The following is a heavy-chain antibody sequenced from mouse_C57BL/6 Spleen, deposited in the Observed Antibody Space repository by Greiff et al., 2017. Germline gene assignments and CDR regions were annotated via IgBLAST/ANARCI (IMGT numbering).Heavy chain of an antibody. CDR1: GYTFTDYY. J-gene: IGHJ2*01. V-gene: IGHV1-26*01. D-gene: IGHD2-3*01. CDR3: ARSSRWDGYYYFDY. Sequence: EVQLQQSGPELVKPGASVKISCKASGYTFTDYYMNWVKQSHGKSLEWIGDINPNNGGTSYNQKFKGKATLTVDKSSSTAYMELRSLTSEDSAVYYCARSSRWDGYYYFDYWGQGTTLTVSS. CDR2: INPNNGGT.